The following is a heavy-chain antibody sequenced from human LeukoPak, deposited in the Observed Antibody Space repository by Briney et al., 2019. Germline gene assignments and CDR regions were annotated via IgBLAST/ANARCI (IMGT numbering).Heavy chain of an antibody. D-gene: IGHD6-19*01. Sequence: PGRSLRLSCAAPGFIFRNYAMHWVRQAPGKGLEWVAAISCDGSIKDYADSVKGRFTISRENARNSLLLQMDNLRAEDTAVYYCARSKSYSSGWTDFDWWGQGTLVTVSS. CDR2: ISCDGSIK. CDR3: ARSKSYSSGWTDFDW. CDR1: GFIFRNYA. J-gene: IGHJ4*02. V-gene: IGHV3-30*14.